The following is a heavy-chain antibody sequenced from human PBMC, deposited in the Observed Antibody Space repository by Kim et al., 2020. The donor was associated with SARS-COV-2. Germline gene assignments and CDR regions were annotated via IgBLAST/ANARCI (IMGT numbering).Heavy chain of an antibody. Sequence: SETLSLTCTVSGGSISSGGYYWSWIRQHPGKGLEWIGYIYYSGSTYYNPSLKSRVTISVDTSKNQFSLKLSSVTAADTAVYYCARDVRNSAAAAGTGNLLYYGMDVWGQGTTVTVSS. CDR2: IYYSGST. CDR1: GGSISSGGYY. J-gene: IGHJ6*02. V-gene: IGHV4-31*03. D-gene: IGHD6-13*01. CDR3: ARDVRNSAAAAGTGNLLYYGMDV.